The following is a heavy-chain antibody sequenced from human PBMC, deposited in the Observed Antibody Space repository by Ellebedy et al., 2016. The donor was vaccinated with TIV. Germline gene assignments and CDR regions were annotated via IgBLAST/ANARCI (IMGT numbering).Heavy chain of an antibody. CDR3: AKESHNEGYGAFFDS. V-gene: IGHV3-30*18. J-gene: IGHJ4*02. CDR2: ISFNGRTI. CDR1: GFIFSGYD. D-gene: IGHD5-18*01. Sequence: GESLKISXAASGFIFSGYDMHWVRQAPGKGLEWVAVISFNGRTIYSADSVKGRFSISRDNSKNTLDLHMNSLRPEDTAVYYCAKESHNEGYGAFFDSWGQGTLVTVS.